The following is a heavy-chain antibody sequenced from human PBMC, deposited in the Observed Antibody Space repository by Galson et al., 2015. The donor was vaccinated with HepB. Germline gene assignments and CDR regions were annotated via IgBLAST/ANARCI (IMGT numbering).Heavy chain of an antibody. CDR1: GFTFSNYG. Sequence: SLRLSCAASGFTFSNYGMHWVRQAPGKGLEWMAVVWHDGNKKYFADSVKGRFTISRDNSKKTVYLQMNSLRAEDTAVYYCAKDYSSAGYSYGSADYWGQGTLVSVSS. CDR3: AKDYSSAGYSYGSADY. J-gene: IGHJ4*02. D-gene: IGHD5-18*01. CDR2: VWHDGNKK. V-gene: IGHV3-33*06.